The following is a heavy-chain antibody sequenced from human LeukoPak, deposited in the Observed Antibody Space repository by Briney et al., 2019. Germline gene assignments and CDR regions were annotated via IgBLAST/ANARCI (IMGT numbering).Heavy chain of an antibody. CDR3: ASERMSGQAVVTALDY. Sequence: GGSLRLSCAASGFTFSSYWMTWVRQAPGKGLERVANIRQDGVEKYFVDSVKGRFTISRDNAKNSLYLQMNSLRGEDTAVYYCASERMSGQAVVTALDYWGQGTLVTVSS. CDR2: IRQDGVEK. CDR1: GFTFSSYW. J-gene: IGHJ4*02. D-gene: IGHD2-21*02. V-gene: IGHV3-7*01.